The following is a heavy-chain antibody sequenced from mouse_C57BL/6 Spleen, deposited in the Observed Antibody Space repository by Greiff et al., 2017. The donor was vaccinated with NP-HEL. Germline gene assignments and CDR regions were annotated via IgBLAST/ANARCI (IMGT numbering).Heavy chain of an antibody. CDR1: GFTFSDYY. CDR3: AREYTGTPHYFDY. CDR2: INYDGSST. J-gene: IGHJ2*01. D-gene: IGHD1-1*01. Sequence: EVQLVESEGGLVQPGSSMKLSCTASGFTFSDYYMAWVRQVPEKGLEWVANINYDGSSTYYLDSLKSRFIISRDNAKNILYLQMSSLKSEDTATYYCAREYTGTPHYFDYWGQGTTLTVSS. V-gene: IGHV5-16*01.